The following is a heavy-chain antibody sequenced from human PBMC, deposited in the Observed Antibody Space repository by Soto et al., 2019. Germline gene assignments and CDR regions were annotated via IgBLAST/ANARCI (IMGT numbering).Heavy chain of an antibody. V-gene: IGHV3-30-3*01. CDR3: ARGGGSGSHKDTNNWFGP. CDR2: ISYDGSNK. Sequence: PGGSLRLSCAASGFTFSSYAMHWVRQAPGKGLEWVAVISYDGSNKYYADSVKGRFTISRDNSKNTLYLQMNSLRAEDTAVYYCARGGGSGSHKDTNNWFGPWGQGTLVTVSS. D-gene: IGHD3-10*01. J-gene: IGHJ5*02. CDR1: GFTFSSYA.